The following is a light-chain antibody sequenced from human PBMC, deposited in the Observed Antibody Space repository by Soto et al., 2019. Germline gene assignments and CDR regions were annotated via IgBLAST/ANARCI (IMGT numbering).Light chain of an antibody. J-gene: IGLJ2*01. CDR1: KLGEKY. CDR3: QVWDSSTVV. Sequence: SYELTQPPSVSVSPGQTASITCSGDKLGEKYVCWYQQKTGQSPVVVIYQDANRPSRIPERFSASNSGNTATLTISGTQATDEADYFCQVWDSSTVVFGGGTKLTVL. V-gene: IGLV3-1*01. CDR2: QDA.